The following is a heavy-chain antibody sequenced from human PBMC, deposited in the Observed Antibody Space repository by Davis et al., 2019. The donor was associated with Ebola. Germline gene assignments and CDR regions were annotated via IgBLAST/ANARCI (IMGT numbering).Heavy chain of an antibody. V-gene: IGHV3-21*01. Sequence: GESLKISCAASGFTFSTYSMNWVRQAPGKGLEWVSFISHGDSIYYADSVKGRFTISRDNAKNSLYLQMSSLRAEDTAVYYCAREFPYYYDTSGYNTFDIWGQGTMVTVSS. J-gene: IGHJ3*02. CDR2: ISHGDSI. CDR3: AREFPYYYDTSGYNTFDI. D-gene: IGHD3-22*01. CDR1: GFTFSTYS.